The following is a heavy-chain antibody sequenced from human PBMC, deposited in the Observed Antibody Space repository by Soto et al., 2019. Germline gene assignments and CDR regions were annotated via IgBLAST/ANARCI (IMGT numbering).Heavy chain of an antibody. J-gene: IGHJ4*02. V-gene: IGHV4-39*01. CDR1: GGSISGYY. CDR2: LFYGGTT. Sequence: QVQLQESGPGLVKPSETLSLTCTVSGGSISGYYWTWIRQPPGKGLEWVGSLFYGGTTDYNPSLKSRLTMSLDTSKTHFSLKLRSVTAADTAVYYCARHRGPAPVYWGQGNLVTASS. D-gene: IGHD3-10*01. CDR3: ARHRGPAPVY.